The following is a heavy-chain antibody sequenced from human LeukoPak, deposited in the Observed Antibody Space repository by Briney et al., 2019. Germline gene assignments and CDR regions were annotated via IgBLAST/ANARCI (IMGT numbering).Heavy chain of an antibody. CDR2: IYYSGTS. V-gene: IGHV4-39*07. CDR1: DGSISSRSVY. CDR3: AREAMEPKYEFGSGRIKNWFDP. Sequence: PSETLSLTCSVADGSISSRSVYWGWIRQSPGKGLEWLGSIYYSGTSYYNPSLKSRVTISVETSNNQFSLKLSSVTAADTAVYDCAREAMEPKYEFGSGRIKNWFDPWGQGTLGTVSS. J-gene: IGHJ5*02. D-gene: IGHD3-3*01.